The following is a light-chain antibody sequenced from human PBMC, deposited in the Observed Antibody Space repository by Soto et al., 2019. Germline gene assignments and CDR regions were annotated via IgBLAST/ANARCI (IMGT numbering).Light chain of an antibody. CDR1: QSIRSN. CDR2: GAS. J-gene: IGKJ1*01. V-gene: IGKV3-15*01. Sequence: EIVMTQSPDTLSLSPREGATLSCRVSQSIRSNLAWYQQRPGQAPRLLMYGASTRADGIPARFTGSGSGAEFTLTISSLQSEDFAVYYCQQYHIWPPWTSGQGTKVDIK. CDR3: QQYHIWPPWT.